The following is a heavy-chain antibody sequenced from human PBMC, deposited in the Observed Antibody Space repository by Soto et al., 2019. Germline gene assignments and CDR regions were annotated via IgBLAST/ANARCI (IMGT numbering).Heavy chain of an antibody. J-gene: IGHJ3*02. Sequence: EVQLVESGGGLVQPGGSLRLSCAASGFTVSSNYMSWVRQAPGKGLEWVSVIYSGGSTYYADSVKGRFTISRDNSKNALYLQMNSLRAEDTAVYYCARVLVEMATLSAFDIWGQGTMVTVSS. D-gene: IGHD5-12*01. CDR3: ARVLVEMATLSAFDI. V-gene: IGHV3-66*01. CDR2: IYSGGST. CDR1: GFTVSSNY.